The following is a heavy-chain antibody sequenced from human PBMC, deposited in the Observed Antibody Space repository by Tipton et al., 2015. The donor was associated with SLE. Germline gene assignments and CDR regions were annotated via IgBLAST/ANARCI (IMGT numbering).Heavy chain of an antibody. CDR1: GGSISSYY. D-gene: IGHD1-26*01. J-gene: IGHJ6*03. CDR3: ARGSGAYMDV. V-gene: IGHV4-59*12. CDR2: IYYSGST. Sequence: LRLSCTVSGGSISSYYWSWIRQPPGKGLEWIGYIYYSGSTNYNPSLKSRVTISVDTSKNQFSLKLSSVTAADTAVYYCARGSGAYMDVWGKGTTVTVSS.